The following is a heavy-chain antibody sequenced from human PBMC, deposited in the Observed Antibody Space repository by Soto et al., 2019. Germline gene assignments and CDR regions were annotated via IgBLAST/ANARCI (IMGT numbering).Heavy chain of an antibody. J-gene: IGHJ2*01. Sequence: ETLSLTCAVSSFSISSGYYWGWVRQPPGKGLEWVSSISGRGGSTYYPDFVKGRFTISRDNSNNTLYLQMNSLRAEDSAIYYCAKRAGGAVVWYFDLWGRGTLVTVSS. V-gene: IGHV3-23*01. CDR1: SFSISSGYY. CDR2: ISGRGGST. CDR3: AKRAGGAVVWYFDL. D-gene: IGHD2-21*01.